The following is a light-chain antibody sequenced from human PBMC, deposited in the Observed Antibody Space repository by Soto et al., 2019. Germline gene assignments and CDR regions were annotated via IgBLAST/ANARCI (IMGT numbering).Light chain of an antibody. CDR3: QQYGRLPRS. CDR1: QTLTNSF. Sequence: EILLTQSPGTLSLSPGDRATLSCRASQTLTNSFLAWYQQKPGQTPRLLIYGASIRATDIPDRFSGSGSGTDFTLTLGRLEPEDFAVYFCQQYGRLPRSFGGGTKVEIK. CDR2: GAS. J-gene: IGKJ4*01. V-gene: IGKV3-20*01.